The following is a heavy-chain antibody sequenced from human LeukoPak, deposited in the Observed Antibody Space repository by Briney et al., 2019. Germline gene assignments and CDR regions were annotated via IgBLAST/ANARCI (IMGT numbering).Heavy chain of an antibody. V-gene: IGHV4-31*03. CDR3: ARGGIQNWFDP. D-gene: IGHD1-14*01. CDR2: IYYSGST. Sequence: SETLSLTCTVSGGSISIGGYYWSWIRQHPGKGLEWIGYIYYSGSTYYNPSLKSRATISVDTSKNQFSLKLSSVTAADTAVYYCARGGIQNWFDPWGQGTLVTVSS. CDR1: GGSISIGGYY. J-gene: IGHJ5*02.